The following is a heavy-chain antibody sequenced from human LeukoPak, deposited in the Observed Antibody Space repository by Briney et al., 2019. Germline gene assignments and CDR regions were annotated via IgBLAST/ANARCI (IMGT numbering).Heavy chain of an antibody. CDR2: IYASGNT. CDR1: GGSISSYY. V-gene: IGHV4-4*07. Sequence: SETLSLTCTVSGGSISSYYWSWVRQPAGKGLEWIGRIYASGNTNYNPFLKGRVTMTVDTSKNQFSLNLSSVTAADTVVYYCARLGYCSSTSCYHRYYYYYMDVWGKETTVTVSS. D-gene: IGHD2-2*01. CDR3: ARLGYCSSTSCYHRYYYYYMDV. J-gene: IGHJ6*03.